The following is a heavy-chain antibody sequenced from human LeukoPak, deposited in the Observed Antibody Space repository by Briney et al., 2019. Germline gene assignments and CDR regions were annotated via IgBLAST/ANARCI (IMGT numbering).Heavy chain of an antibody. CDR1: GSSISSYY. J-gene: IGHJ3*02. CDR2: IYTSGST. CDR3: ASHSSGWYREAFDI. D-gene: IGHD6-19*01. Sequence: KPSGTLSLTCTVSGSSISSYYWSWIRQPAGKGLEWIGRIYTSGSTNYNPSLKSRVTMSVDTSKNQFSLKLSSVTAADTAVYYCASHSSGWYREAFDIWGQGTMVTVSS. V-gene: IGHV4-4*07.